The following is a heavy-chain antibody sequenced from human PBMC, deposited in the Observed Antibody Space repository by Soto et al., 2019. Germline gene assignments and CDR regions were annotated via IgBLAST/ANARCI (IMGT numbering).Heavy chain of an antibody. J-gene: IGHJ4*02. CDR1: GYTFSSFG. D-gene: IGHD4-17*01. CDR2: ISPETGKT. V-gene: IGHV1-18*04. CDR3: TRDLFSISTSTVTTDAF. Sequence: VELVQSGAEVKKPGASVRVSCKASGYTFSSFGLSWVRQAPGQGPAWMGWISPETGKTEYSHKFQGRVTMTTDTSTRTLFLDLGSLTSDDTAVYYCTRDLFSISTSTVTTDAFWGQGTLVTVSS.